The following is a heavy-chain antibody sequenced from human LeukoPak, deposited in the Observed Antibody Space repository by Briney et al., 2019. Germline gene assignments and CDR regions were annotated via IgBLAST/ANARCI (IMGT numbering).Heavy chain of an antibody. J-gene: IGHJ4*02. CDR3: ARDFGVVVAATYFDY. Sequence: GGSLRLSCAASGFTFSSYAMHWVRQAPGKGLEWVAVISYDGSNKYHADSVKGRFTISRDNSKNTLYLQMNSLRAEDTAVYYCARDFGVVVAATYFDYWGQGTLVTVSS. V-gene: IGHV3-30*04. CDR2: ISYDGSNK. CDR1: GFTFSSYA. D-gene: IGHD2-15*01.